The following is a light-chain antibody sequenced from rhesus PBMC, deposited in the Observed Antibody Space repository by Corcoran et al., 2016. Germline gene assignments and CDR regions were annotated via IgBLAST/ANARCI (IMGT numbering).Light chain of an antibody. CDR2: KAD. V-gene: IGKV1-22*01. CDR1: QGISSW. Sequence: DIQMTQSPSSLSASVGDTVTITCRASQGISSWLAWYQQTPGKAPKLLVYKADSFKSGVPLRFSGSGSGTDVSLTISSLQYEDFATYYCQQYYSRPYSFGQGTKVESK. J-gene: IGKJ2*01. CDR3: QQYYSRPYS.